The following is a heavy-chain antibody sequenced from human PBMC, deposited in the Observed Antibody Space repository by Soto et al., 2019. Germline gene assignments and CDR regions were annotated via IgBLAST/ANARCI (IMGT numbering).Heavy chain of an antibody. V-gene: IGHV3-11*05. CDR1: GFTFSDYY. J-gene: IGHJ6*02. CDR3: AKEQPWDYYYGMDV. D-gene: IGHD5-18*01. CDR2: SSDSGTFT. Sequence: GGSLRLSCAASGFTFSDYYLSWIRQAPGKGLEWLSYSSDSGTFTRYADSVKGRFSISRDNSKNTLYLQMNSLRAEDTAVYYCAKEQPWDYYYGMDVWGQGPTVTVSS.